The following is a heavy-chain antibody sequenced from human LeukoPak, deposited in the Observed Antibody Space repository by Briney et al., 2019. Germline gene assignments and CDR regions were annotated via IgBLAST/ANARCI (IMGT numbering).Heavy chain of an antibody. CDR2: ISYSGST. J-gene: IGHJ5*02. D-gene: IGHD3-9*01. Sequence: SETLSLTCTVSGASITTYYWSWIRQPPGEGLEWIGYISYSGSTNYNPSLKSRVTISIDTSKNQFSLKLTSVTAADTALYYCARDFNWLLAGGWFDPWGQGTLVTVSS. CDR3: ARDFNWLLAGGWFDP. CDR1: GASITTYY. V-gene: IGHV4-59*01.